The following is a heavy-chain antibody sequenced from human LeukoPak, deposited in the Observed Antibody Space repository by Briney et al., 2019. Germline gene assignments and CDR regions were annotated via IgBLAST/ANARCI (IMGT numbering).Heavy chain of an antibody. D-gene: IGHD6-19*01. J-gene: IGHJ4*02. CDR2: ISGSGGST. V-gene: IGHV3-23*01. Sequence: GGSLRLSCAASGFTFSSYAMSWVRQAPGKGLEWVSAISGSGGSTYYADSVKGRFTISRDNSKNTLYLQMNSLRAEDTAVYCCAKDRQVAGKGDGGYWGQGTLVTVSS. CDR1: GFTFSSYA. CDR3: AKDRQVAGKGDGGY.